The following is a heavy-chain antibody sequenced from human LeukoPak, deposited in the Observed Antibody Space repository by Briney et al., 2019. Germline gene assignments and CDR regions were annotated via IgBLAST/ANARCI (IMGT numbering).Heavy chain of an antibody. CDR1: GGAVSSGSYY. V-gene: IGHV4-61*01. CDR3: ARDLAMVRGVIISHLFDY. CDR2: IYYSIST. Sequence: PSEPLSLTCTVSGGAVSSGSYYWSWIRQPPGKGLEWFWYIYYSISTNYNPSLTSRVTISVDTSKYQFSMQLSSVTAADTAVYYCARDLAMVRGVIISHLFDYWGQGTLVTVSS. J-gene: IGHJ4*02. D-gene: IGHD3-10*01.